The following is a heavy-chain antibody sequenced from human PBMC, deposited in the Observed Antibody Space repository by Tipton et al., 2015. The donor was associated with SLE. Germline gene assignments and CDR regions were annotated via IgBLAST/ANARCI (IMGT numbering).Heavy chain of an antibody. CDR2: ISAYNGNT. V-gene: IGHV1-18*01. CDR1: GYTFTTYG. D-gene: IGHD4/OR15-4a*01. Sequence: QLVQSGAEVKKPGASVSVSCKASGYTFTTYGISWVRQVPGQGLEWMGWISAYNGNTNYAQKVQGRVTMTTDTSTSTAYMELRSRRSEDTAVYYCARDRDQTISAPFDHWDQGTRVTVSS. CDR3: ARDRDQTISAPFDH. J-gene: IGHJ4*02.